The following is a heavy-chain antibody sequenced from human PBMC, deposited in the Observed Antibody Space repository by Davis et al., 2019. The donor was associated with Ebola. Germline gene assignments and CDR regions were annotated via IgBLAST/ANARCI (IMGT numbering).Heavy chain of an antibody. J-gene: IGHJ6*02. CDR1: GAPFSRYY. CDR2: INHSGST. CDR3: ARGARPGYSYGLYYYYYGMDV. V-gene: IGHV4-34*01. Sequence: SETLSLTCTVPGAPFSRYYWSWIRQPPGKGLEWIGEINHSGSTNYNPSLKSRVTISVDTSKNQFSLKLSSVTAADTAVYYCARGARPGYSYGLYYYYYGMDVGGQGTTVTVSS. D-gene: IGHD5-18*01.